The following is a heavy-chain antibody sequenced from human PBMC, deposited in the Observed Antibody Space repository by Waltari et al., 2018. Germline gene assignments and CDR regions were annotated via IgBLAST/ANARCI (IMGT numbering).Heavy chain of an antibody. J-gene: IGHJ4*02. CDR1: GGSISSSSYY. CDR3: ARQRYFDWLFDY. Sequence: QLQLQESGPGLVKPSETLSLTCTVSGGSISSSSYYWGWIRQLPGKGLEWIGSIYYSGSTYYNPSLKSRVTISVDTSKNQFSLKLSSVTAADTAVYYCARQRYFDWLFDYWGQGTLVTVSS. D-gene: IGHD3-9*01. V-gene: IGHV4-39*01. CDR2: IYYSGST.